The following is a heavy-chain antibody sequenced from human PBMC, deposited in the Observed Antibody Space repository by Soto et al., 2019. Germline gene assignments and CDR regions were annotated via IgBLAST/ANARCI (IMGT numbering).Heavy chain of an antibody. V-gene: IGHV4-30-4*01. J-gene: IGHJ5*02. CDR1: GASFSSDDSY. CDR2: TSYSGT. D-gene: IGHD3-3*01. Sequence: SETLSLTCTVSGASFSSDDSYWSWIRQPPGKGLEWIAYTSYSGTYYNPSLKSRVTTSLDGSKNQISLYLSSVTAADTAVYYCARIGTLLGIVTNNWFDPWGQGTLVTVSS. CDR3: ARIGTLLGIVTNNWFDP.